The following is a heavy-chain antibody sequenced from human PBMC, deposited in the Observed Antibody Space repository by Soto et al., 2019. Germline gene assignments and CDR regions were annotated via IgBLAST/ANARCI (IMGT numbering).Heavy chain of an antibody. V-gene: IGHV4-30-4*01. J-gene: IGHJ4*02. Sequence: SETLSLTCTVSGGSISSGDYYWSWIRQPPGKGLEWIGYTYYSGSTYYNPSLKSRVTISVDTSKNQFSLKLSSVTAADTAVYYCARGTGSEFEGADFDYWGQGTLVTVSS. D-gene: IGHD3-16*01. CDR1: GGSISSGDYY. CDR3: ARGTGSEFEGADFDY. CDR2: TYYSGST.